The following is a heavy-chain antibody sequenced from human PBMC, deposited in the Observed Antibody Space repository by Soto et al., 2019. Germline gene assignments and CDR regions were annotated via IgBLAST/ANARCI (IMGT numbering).Heavy chain of an antibody. V-gene: IGHV1-18*04. J-gene: IGHJ5*02. CDR2: ISAYNGKT. CDR1: GYTFTSYG. CDR3: GRDGGRGDGYSNWFDP. D-gene: IGHD3-10*01. Sequence: ASVKVSCKASGYTFTSYGISWVRQAPGQGLEWMGWISAYNGKTNYAQKLQGRVTMTTDTSTSTAYMELRSLRSDDTAVYYCGRDGGRGDGYSNWFDPWGQGTLVTVSS.